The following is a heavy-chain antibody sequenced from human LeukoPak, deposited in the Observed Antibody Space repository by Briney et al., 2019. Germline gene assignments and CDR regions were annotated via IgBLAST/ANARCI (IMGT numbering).Heavy chain of an antibody. CDR1: GGTLDTHA. Sequence: SVKVSCKASGGTLDTHAITWVRQAPGQGLDWMGGIIPIFGRTNYAQKLQGRVTMTTDTSTSTAYMELRSLRSDDTAVYYCARGGSYYNVGDYWGQGTLVTVSS. D-gene: IGHD3-10*01. CDR3: ARGGSYYNVGDY. J-gene: IGHJ4*02. V-gene: IGHV1-69*05. CDR2: IIPIFGRT.